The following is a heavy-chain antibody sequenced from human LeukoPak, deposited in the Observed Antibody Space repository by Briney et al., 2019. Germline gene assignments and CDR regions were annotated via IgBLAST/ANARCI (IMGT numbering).Heavy chain of an antibody. J-gene: IGHJ4*02. CDR2: IYTSGNT. Sequence: PSETLSLTCDVSGGSISSGSYYWSWIRQPAGKGLEWIGRIYTSGNTNYNPSLKSRVTISVDTSKNQFSLKLSSVTAADTAVYYCARVFPRFGELFNWGQGTLVTVSS. V-gene: IGHV4-61*02. CDR1: GGSISSGSYY. CDR3: ARVFPRFGELFN. D-gene: IGHD3-10*01.